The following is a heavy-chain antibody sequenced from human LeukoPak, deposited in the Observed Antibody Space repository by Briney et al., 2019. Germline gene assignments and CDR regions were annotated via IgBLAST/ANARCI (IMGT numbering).Heavy chain of an antibody. Sequence: GGSLRLPCAASGFTFSSYSMNWVRQAPGKGLEWVSYISSSSSTIYYADSVKGRFTISRDNAKNSLYLQMNSLRAEDAAVYYCARASRTPGGYWGQGTLVTVSS. CDR3: ARASRTPGGY. CDR2: ISSSSSTI. J-gene: IGHJ4*02. V-gene: IGHV3-48*04. CDR1: GFTFSSYS.